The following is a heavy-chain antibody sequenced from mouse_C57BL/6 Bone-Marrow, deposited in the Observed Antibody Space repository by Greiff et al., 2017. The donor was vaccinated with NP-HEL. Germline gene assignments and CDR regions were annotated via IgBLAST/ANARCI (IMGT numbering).Heavy chain of an antibody. CDR3: AREVVYYGSPFAY. Sequence: EVQLVESGPGLVKPSQSLSLTCSVTGYSIISGYYWNWIRQFPGNKLEWMAYISYDGSNNYNPSLKNRISITRDISKNQFFLKLTSVTTEDTATYYCAREVVYYGSPFAYWGQGTLVTVSA. V-gene: IGHV3-6*01. CDR2: ISYDGSN. J-gene: IGHJ3*01. D-gene: IGHD1-1*01. CDR1: GYSIISGYY.